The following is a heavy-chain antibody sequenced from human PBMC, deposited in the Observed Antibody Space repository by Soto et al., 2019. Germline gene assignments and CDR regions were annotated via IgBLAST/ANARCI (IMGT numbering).Heavy chain of an antibody. D-gene: IGHD3-22*01. CDR1: GLPVSSNY. Sequence: PGGSLRLSCAASGLPVSSNYMSWVRQAPGKGLEWVSVIYSGGSTYYADSVKGRFTISRDNSKNTLYLQMNSLRAEDTAVYYCARDYDSSYYYYGMDVWGQGTTVTVSS. J-gene: IGHJ6*02. CDR3: ARDYDSSYYYYGMDV. CDR2: IYSGGST. V-gene: IGHV3-53*01.